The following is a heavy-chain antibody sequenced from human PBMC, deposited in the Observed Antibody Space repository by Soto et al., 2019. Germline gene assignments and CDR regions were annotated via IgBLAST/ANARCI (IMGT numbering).Heavy chain of an antibody. CDR1: GFTFSSYA. J-gene: IGHJ4*02. V-gene: IGHV3-23*01. Sequence: GESLKISCAASGFTFSSYAMSWVRQAAGKGLEWVSAISGSGGSTYYADSVKGRFTISRDNSKKTLYLQMNSLRAEDTAVYYCAKDSRGIKIAVAGRFDYWGQGTLVTVSS. D-gene: IGHD6-19*01. CDR2: ISGSGGST. CDR3: AKDSRGIKIAVAGRFDY.